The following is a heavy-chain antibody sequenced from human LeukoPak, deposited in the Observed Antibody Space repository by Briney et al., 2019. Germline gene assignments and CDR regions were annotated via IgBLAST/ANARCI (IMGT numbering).Heavy chain of an antibody. V-gene: IGHV3-7*04. J-gene: IGHJ3*02. CDR1: GFNFSSYW. CDR2: IKQDGTEK. D-gene: IGHD4-17*01. Sequence: GGSLRLSCAAAGFNFSSYWMTWVRQAPGKGLGWVANIKQDGTEKYYVDSVKGRFTIARDNAKNSLYLQMNSLRDVDTAVYFCARPTAVTLVDAFNIWGLGTMVTVSS. CDR3: ARPTAVTLVDAFNI.